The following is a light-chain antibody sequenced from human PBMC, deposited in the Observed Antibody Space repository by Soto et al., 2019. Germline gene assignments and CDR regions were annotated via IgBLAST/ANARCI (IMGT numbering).Light chain of an antibody. CDR3: QQSNNWPPLT. J-gene: IGKJ4*01. V-gene: IGKV3-15*01. Sequence: DIVVTQSPSTLSASPGERVTLSCRASQFVSSRLAWYQQRPGQVPRLLIYGVSTRATGVPARFSGSGSETDFSLTISSLQIEDFALYYCQQSNNWPPLTLGGGTKVDIK. CDR2: GVS. CDR1: QFVSSR.